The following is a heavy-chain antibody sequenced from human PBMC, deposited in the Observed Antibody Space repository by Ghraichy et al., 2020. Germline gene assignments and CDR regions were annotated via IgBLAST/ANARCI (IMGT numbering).Heavy chain of an antibody. J-gene: IGHJ6*02. CDR3: ASCLVAATPEPFYYGMDV. CDR1: GGTFSSYA. D-gene: IGHD2-15*01. V-gene: IGHV1-69*13. CDR2: IIPIFGTA. Sequence: SVKVSCKASGGTFSSYAISWVRQAPGQGLEWMGGIIPIFGTANYAQKFQGRVTITADESTSTAYMELSSLRSEDTAVYYCASCLVAATPEPFYYGMDVWGQGTTVTVSS.